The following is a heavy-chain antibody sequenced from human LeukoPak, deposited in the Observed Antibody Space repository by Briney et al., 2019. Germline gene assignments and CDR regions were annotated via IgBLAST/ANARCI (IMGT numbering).Heavy chain of an antibody. Sequence: PSETLSLTCAVYGGSFSGYYWSWIRQPPGKGLEWIGEINHSGSTNYNPSLKSRVTISVDTSKNQFSLKLSSVTAADTAVYYCARGKGYYYYGMDVWGQGTTVTVPS. V-gene: IGHV4-34*01. CDR1: GGSFSGYY. CDR2: INHSGST. J-gene: IGHJ6*02. CDR3: ARGKGYYYYGMDV.